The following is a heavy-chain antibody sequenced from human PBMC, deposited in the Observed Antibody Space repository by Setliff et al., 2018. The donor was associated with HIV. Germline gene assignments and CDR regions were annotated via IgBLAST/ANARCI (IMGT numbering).Heavy chain of an antibody. CDR2: IYQSGST. CDR3: ARLRREEQWLVRGWFDP. Sequence: PSETLSLTCAVSGYSISSGYYWGWIRQPPGKGLEWIGSIYQSGSTYYNPSLKSRVTISVDTSKNQFSLKLSSVTAADTAVYYCARLRREEQWLVRGWFDPWGQGTLVTVSS. CDR1: GYSISSGYY. V-gene: IGHV4-38-2*01. J-gene: IGHJ5*02. D-gene: IGHD6-19*01.